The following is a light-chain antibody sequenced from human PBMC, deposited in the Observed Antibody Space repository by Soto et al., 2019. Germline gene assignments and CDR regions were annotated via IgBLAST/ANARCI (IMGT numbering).Light chain of an antibody. J-gene: IGKJ2*01. CDR2: WAS. CDR3: QQYHSNPST. Sequence: IVMTQSPDSLAVSLGERATINCKSSQSLYNSNNLNYLAWYQQKPGQPPKLLLYWASTLESGVPDRFSGSGSGTDFTLTISSLQAADVAVYYCQQYHSNPSTFGQGTKLEIK. CDR1: QSLYNSNNLNY. V-gene: IGKV4-1*01.